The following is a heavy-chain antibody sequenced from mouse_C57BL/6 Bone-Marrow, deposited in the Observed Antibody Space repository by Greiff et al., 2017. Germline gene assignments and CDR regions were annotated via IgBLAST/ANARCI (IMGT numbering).Heavy chain of an antibody. CDR3: ARCGYGCSYWYFGV. Sequence: VQLQQPGAELVKPGASVKMSCKASGYTFTSYWITWVKQRPGQGLEWIGDIHPGSGSTNYNEKFKSKATLTVDTSSSTAYMQLSSLTSDDSAVYYCARCGYGCSYWYFGVWGTGTTVTVSS. J-gene: IGHJ1*03. CDR1: GYTFTSYW. D-gene: IGHD1-1*01. CDR2: IHPGSGST. V-gene: IGHV1-55*01.